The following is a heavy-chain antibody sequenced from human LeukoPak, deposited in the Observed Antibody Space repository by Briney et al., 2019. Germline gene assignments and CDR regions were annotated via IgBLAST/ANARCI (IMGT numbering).Heavy chain of an antibody. CDR1: GFTFTTYW. V-gene: IGHV3-74*01. CDR3: ARDDDMAAGGY. CDR2: INSDGSIT. Sequence: GGSLRLSCAASGFTFTTYWMHWVRQAPGKGLVWVSHINSDGSITSYADSVKGRFTISRDNAKNSLYLQMNSLRAEDTAVYYCARDDDMAAGGYWGQGTLVTVSS. J-gene: IGHJ4*02. D-gene: IGHD6-13*01.